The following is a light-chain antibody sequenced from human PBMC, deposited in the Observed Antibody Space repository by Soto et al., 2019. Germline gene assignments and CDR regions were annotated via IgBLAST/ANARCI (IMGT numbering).Light chain of an antibody. CDR3: QQYNSNPLT. CDR2: KTS. V-gene: IGKV1-5*03. CDR1: QSFSSW. Sequence: DIQMTQSPSTLSASVGDRVTITCRASQSFSSWLAWYQQKPGKAPKLLIYKTSTLESGVPSRISGSGSGTEFTLTISSLQPDDFATYYCQQYNSNPLTFGGGTKVEIK. J-gene: IGKJ4*01.